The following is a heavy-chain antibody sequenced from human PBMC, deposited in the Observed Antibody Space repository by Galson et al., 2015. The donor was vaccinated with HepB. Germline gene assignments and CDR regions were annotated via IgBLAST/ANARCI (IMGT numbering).Heavy chain of an antibody. J-gene: IGHJ4*02. D-gene: IGHD3-10*01. CDR2: ISSSSSTI. Sequence: SLRLSCAASGFTFSSYSMNWVRQAPGKGLEWVSYISSSSSTIYYADSVKGRFTISRDNAKNSLYLQMNSLRAEDTAVYYCARDERRFGELFIFDYWGQGTLVTVSS. V-gene: IGHV3-48*01. CDR1: GFTFSSYS. CDR3: ARDERRFGELFIFDY.